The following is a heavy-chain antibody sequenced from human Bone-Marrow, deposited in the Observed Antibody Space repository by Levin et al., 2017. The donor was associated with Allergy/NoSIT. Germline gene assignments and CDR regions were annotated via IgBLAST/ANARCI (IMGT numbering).Heavy chain of an antibody. D-gene: IGHD5-18*01. CDR1: GYTFINYA. J-gene: IGHJ6*02. Sequence: ASVKVSCKASGYTFINYAMNWVRQAPGQGLEWMGWIDTNTGDPTYAQGFTGRFVLSLDTSVSTAYLHISSLTTEDSAVYYCSREVQDTAMVTEHFYYGMDVWGQGTTVTVSS. CDR2: IDTNTGDP. CDR3: SREVQDTAMVTEHFYYGMDV. V-gene: IGHV7-4-1*02.